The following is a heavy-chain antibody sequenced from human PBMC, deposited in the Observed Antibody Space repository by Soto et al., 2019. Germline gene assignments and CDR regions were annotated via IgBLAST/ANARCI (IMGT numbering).Heavy chain of an antibody. CDR2: ISSSGSTI. Sequence: GGSLRLSCAASGFTFSDYYMSWIRQAPGEGLEWVSYISSSGSTIYYADSVKGRFTISRDNAKNSLYLQMNSLRAEDTAVYYCARESSGSYLPYYYYGMDVWGQGTTVTVSS. CDR1: GFTFSDYY. CDR3: ARESSGSYLPYYYYGMDV. J-gene: IGHJ6*02. D-gene: IGHD1-26*01. V-gene: IGHV3-11*01.